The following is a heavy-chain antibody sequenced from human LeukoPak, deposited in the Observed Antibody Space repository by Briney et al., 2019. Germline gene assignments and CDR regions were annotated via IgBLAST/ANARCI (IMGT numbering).Heavy chain of an antibody. Sequence: GGSLRLSCAASGFTFSTYAMSWVRQAAGKGLEWVSLISGSGGGTYYADSVKGRFIISRDNSKTTLFLQLNSLGAGDSAVFYCAKDGTNYGLGTSFDNWGQGTLVTVSS. CDR3: AKDGTNYGLGTSFDN. CDR1: GFTFSTYA. J-gene: IGHJ4*02. CDR2: ISGSGGGT. D-gene: IGHD3-10*01. V-gene: IGHV3-23*01.